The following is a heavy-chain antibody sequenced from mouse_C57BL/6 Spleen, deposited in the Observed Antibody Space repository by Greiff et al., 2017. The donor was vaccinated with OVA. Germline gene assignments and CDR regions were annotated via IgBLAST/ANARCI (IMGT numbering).Heavy chain of an antibody. Sequence: EVQLVESGGGLVKPGGSLKLSCAASGFTFSDYGMHWVRQAPEKGLEWVAYISSGSSTIYYADTVKGRFTISRDNAKNTLFLQMTSPRSEDTAMYYCALTGTYYAMDYWGQGTSVTVSS. CDR2: ISSGSSTI. D-gene: IGHD4-1*01. J-gene: IGHJ4*01. V-gene: IGHV5-17*01. CDR1: GFTFSDYG. CDR3: ALTGTYYAMDY.